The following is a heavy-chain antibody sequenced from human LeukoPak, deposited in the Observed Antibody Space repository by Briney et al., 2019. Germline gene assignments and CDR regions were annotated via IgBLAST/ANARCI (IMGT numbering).Heavy chain of an antibody. CDR3: ARGFALDF. Sequence: SQTLTLTCDISGDTVSSNSAAWNWIRQSPSRGLEWLGRTYYRSKWYYDYAVSVKSRITISPDTSKNQFSLQLNSVTADDTAVYYCARGFALDFWGQGTMVTVSS. CDR2: TYYRSKWYY. J-gene: IGHJ3*01. V-gene: IGHV6-1*01. CDR1: GDTVSSNSAA.